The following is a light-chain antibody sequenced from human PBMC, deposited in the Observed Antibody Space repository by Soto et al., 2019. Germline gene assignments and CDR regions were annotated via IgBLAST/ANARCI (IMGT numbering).Light chain of an antibody. V-gene: IGKV3-15*01. J-gene: IGKJ2*01. CDR3: QQYNNWPRT. CDR2: GAS. Sequence: EVVMTQSPATLSVSPGERATLSCRASQNVNSNLAWYQQTPGQAPRLLISGASTRASGVPSRFSGSGSGKEFSLTISGLQSAAFAFYYCQQYNNWPRTFGQGTNLEI. CDR1: QNVNSN.